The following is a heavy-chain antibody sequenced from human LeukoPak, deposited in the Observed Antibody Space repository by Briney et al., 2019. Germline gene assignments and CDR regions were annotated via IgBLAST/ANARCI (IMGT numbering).Heavy chain of an antibody. J-gene: IGHJ4*02. CDR2: ISSSGSTI. D-gene: IGHD6-6*01. CDR1: GFTFSSYE. V-gene: IGHV3-48*03. CDR3: ARPPAARRGDY. Sequence: PGGSLRLSCAASGFTFSSYEMNWVRQAPGKGLEWVSYISSSGSTIYYADPVKGRFTISRDNAKNSLYLQMNSLRAEDTAVYYCARPPAARRGDYWGQGTLVTVSS.